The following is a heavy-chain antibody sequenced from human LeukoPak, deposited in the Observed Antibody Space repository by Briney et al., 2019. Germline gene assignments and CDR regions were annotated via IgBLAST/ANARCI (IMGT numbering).Heavy chain of an antibody. V-gene: IGHV1-24*01. Sequence: ASVKVSCKVSGYTLTELSMHWVRQAPGKGLEWMGGFDPEDGETIYAQKFQGRVTMTEDTSTDTAYMELSSLRSEDTAVYYCATSIVGPTTDAFDIWGQGTMVTASS. D-gene: IGHD1-26*01. J-gene: IGHJ3*02. CDR1: GYTLTELS. CDR3: ATSIVGPTTDAFDI. CDR2: FDPEDGET.